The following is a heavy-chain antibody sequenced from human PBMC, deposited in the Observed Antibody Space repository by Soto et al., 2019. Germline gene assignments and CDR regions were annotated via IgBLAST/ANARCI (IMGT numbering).Heavy chain of an antibody. Sequence: VESLKISCKGSGYSFTSYWIGCGLQMPVKVLEWMGIIYPGDSDTRYSPSFQGQVTISADKSISTAYLQWSSLKASDTAMYYCARGGGMRYYDSSGYYGFAFDIWGQGTMVTVSS. D-gene: IGHD3-22*01. V-gene: IGHV5-51*01. J-gene: IGHJ3*02. CDR1: GYSFTSYW. CDR3: ARGGGMRYYDSSGYYGFAFDI. CDR2: IYPGDSDT.